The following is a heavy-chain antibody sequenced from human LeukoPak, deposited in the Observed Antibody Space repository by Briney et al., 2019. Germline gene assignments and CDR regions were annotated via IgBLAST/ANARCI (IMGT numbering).Heavy chain of an antibody. Sequence: GESLKISCKASGYSFTSYFIGWVRQMPGKGLDWMGIIHPSDSDTRYSPSFEGQVTISADKSISTAYLQWSSLKASDTAMYYCARSVATMAPHYFDYWGQGTLVTVSS. D-gene: IGHD5-12*01. CDR2: IHPSDSDT. CDR3: ARSVATMAPHYFDY. CDR1: GYSFTSYF. J-gene: IGHJ4*02. V-gene: IGHV5-51*01.